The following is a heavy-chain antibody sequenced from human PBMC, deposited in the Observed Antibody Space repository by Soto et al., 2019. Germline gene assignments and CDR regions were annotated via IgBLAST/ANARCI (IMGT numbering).Heavy chain of an antibody. Sequence: QITLEETGPTLVKPTQTLTLTCTFSGFSLTTGRVGVGWIRQPPGKALEWLAVIHWNDDNHYSPSLKSRLTITKDTSKNQVLLTLTNMDPVDTATYYCTHRLVGSGQGYWGQGTLVTVSS. CDR3: THRLVGSGQGY. V-gene: IGHV2-5*01. CDR1: GFSLTTGRVG. CDR2: IHWNDDN. J-gene: IGHJ4*02. D-gene: IGHD2-15*01.